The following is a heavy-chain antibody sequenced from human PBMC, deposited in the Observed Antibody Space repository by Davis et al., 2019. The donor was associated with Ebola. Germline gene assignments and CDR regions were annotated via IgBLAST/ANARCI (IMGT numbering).Heavy chain of an antibody. V-gene: IGHV4-39*01. Sequence: SETLSLTCTVSGGSISSSSYYWGWIRQPPGKGLEWIGTIYYSVSTYYNPSLKSRVTISVDTSKNQLSLKLSSVTAADTAVYYCTNRTHYCSSTSCYSRGDYWGQGTLVTVSS. CDR1: GGSISSSSYY. J-gene: IGHJ4*02. CDR2: IYYSVST. CDR3: TNRTHYCSSTSCYSRGDY. D-gene: IGHD2-2*01.